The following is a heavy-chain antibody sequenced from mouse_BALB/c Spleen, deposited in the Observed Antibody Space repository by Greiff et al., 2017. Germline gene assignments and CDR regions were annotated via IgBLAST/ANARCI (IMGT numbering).Heavy chain of an antibody. CDR2: IRSKSNNYAT. V-gene: IGHV10S3*01. CDR1: GFTFNTNA. J-gene: IGHJ3*01. CDR3: VIQGFAY. Sequence: EVQLVETGGGLVQPKGSLKLSCAASGFTFNTNAMNWVRQAPGKGLEWVARIRSKSNNYATYYADSVKDRFTISRDDSQSMLYLQMNNLKTEDTAMYYSVIQGFAYWGQGTLVTVSA.